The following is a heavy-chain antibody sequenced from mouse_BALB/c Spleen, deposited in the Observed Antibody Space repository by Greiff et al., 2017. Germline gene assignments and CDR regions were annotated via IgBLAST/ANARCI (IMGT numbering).Heavy chain of an antibody. J-gene: IGHJ3*01. CDR3: ARGGYDLFAY. D-gene: IGHD2-14*01. Sequence: VQLQQSGPGLVKPSQSLSLTCTVTGYSITSDYAWNWIRQFPGNKLEWMGYISYSGSTSYNPSLKSRISITRDTSKNQFFLQLNSVTTEDTATYYCARGGYDLFAYWGQGTLVTVSA. CDR2: ISYSGST. V-gene: IGHV3-2*02. CDR1: GYSITSDYA.